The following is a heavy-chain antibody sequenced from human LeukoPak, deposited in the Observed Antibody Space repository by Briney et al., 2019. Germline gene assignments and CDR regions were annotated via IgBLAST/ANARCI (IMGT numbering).Heavy chain of an antibody. V-gene: IGHV3-15*01. D-gene: IGHD3-10*01. CDR3: TLIQGWGSGSYYVDY. Sequence: GGSLRLSCVASGLSLGNDWMSWVRQAPGKGLEWVARVKSKTVGETTDYAAPVKGRFTISRDDSKNTLYLQMNSLKTEDTGVYYCTLIQGWGSGSYYVDYWGQGTLVTVSS. CDR1: GLSLGNDW. J-gene: IGHJ4*02. CDR2: VKSKTVGETT.